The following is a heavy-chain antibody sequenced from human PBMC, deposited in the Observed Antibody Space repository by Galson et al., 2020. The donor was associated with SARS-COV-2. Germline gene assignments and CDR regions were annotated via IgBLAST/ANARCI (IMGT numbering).Heavy chain of an antibody. CDR1: GFTFSSYA. D-gene: IGHD3-22*01. V-gene: IGHV3-23*01. Sequence: TGGSLRLSCAASGFTFSSYAMSWVRQAPGKGLEWVSAISGSGGSKYYADSVKGRFTISRDNSKNTLYLQMNSLRAEDTAVYYCAKEGYDSSGDSSGGFDYCYFYGMDVWGQGTTVTVSS. J-gene: IGHJ6*02. CDR2: ISGSGGSK. CDR3: AKEGYDSSGDSSGGFDYCYFYGMDV.